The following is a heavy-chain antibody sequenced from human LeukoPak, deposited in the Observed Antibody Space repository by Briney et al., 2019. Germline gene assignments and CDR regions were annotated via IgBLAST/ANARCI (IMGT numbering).Heavy chain of an antibody. CDR3: ARAHQQLDAFDI. V-gene: IGHV1-18*01. J-gene: IGHJ3*02. Sequence: ASVRVSCKASGYTFTSYGISWVRQAPGQGLEWMGWISAYNGNTNYAQKLQGRVTMTTDTSTSTAYMELRSLRSDDTAVYYCARAHQQLDAFDIWGQGTMVTVSS. CDR2: ISAYNGNT. D-gene: IGHD6-13*01. CDR1: GYTFTSYG.